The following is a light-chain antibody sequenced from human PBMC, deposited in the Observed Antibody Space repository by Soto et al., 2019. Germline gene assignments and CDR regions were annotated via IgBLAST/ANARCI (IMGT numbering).Light chain of an antibody. CDR1: QSISTT. V-gene: IGKV1-39*01. CDR2: AAS. CDR3: QQSRSTPPFT. Sequence: DIELTQSPSSLSASVGDRVTITCRASQSISTTLNWYQQRPGKAPKLLIYAASTLYGGVTSRFSGGGSGTDFTLTINGLQPEDFATYYCQQSRSTPPFTFGGGTRV. J-gene: IGKJ4*01.